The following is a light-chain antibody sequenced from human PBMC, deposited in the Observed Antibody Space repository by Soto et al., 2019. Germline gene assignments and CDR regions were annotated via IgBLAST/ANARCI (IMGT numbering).Light chain of an antibody. V-gene: IGKV2-30*02. J-gene: IGKJ4*01. CDR1: QSLVHSSGNNF. CDR2: KVS. CDR3: MQCRPWPLT. Sequence: DVVMTQSPRSLPVTIGQPASISCRSSQSLVHSSGNNFLNWFQQRPGQSPRRLIYKVSNRDSGVLDIFSVGGSGTDFTVKISRVEAEEVGVYYFMQCRPWPLTFDGGTQVEIK.